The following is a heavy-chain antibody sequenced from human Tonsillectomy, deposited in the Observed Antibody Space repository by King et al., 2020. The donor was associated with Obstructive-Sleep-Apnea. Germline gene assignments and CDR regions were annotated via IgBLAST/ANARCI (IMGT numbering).Heavy chain of an antibody. CDR1: GFTFSYYW. Sequence: EVQLVESGGGLVQPGGSLRLSCAASGFTFSYYWMSWVRQAPGKGLEWVTNIKQDGSEKYYVDSMKGRFTISRDNAKNSLYLQMDSLRAEDTAVYYCARHDDRPLLCFGELFYYFDYWGQGTLVTVSS. D-gene: IGHD3-10*01. J-gene: IGHJ4*02. V-gene: IGHV3-7*01. CDR3: ARHDDRPLLCFGELFYYFDY. CDR2: IKQDGSEK.